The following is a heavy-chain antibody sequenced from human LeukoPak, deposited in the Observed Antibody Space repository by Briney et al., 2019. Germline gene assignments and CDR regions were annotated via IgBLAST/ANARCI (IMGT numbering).Heavy chain of an antibody. J-gene: IGHJ6*02. Sequence: SVKVSCKASGGTFSSYATSWVRQAPGQGLEWMGRIIPIFGIANYAQKFQGRVTITADKSTSTAYMELSSLRSEDTAVYYCAREWRGSYYYYGMDVWGQGTTVTVSS. CDR3: AREWRGSYYYYGMDV. V-gene: IGHV1-69*04. D-gene: IGHD3-10*01. CDR1: GGTFSSYA. CDR2: IIPIFGIA.